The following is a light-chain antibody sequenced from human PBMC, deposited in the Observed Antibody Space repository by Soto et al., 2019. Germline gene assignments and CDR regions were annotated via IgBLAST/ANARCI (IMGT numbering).Light chain of an antibody. Sequence: DIQMTQSPSSLSASVGDRVTITCRASQGISNYLAWYQQKPGKVPELLIYAASTLQPGVSSRFSGNGSETDFTLTINSLQPGDAATYYCQKCDSAPWTFGPGTKV. CDR1: QGISNY. CDR3: QKCDSAPWT. CDR2: AAS. V-gene: IGKV1-27*01. J-gene: IGKJ1*01.